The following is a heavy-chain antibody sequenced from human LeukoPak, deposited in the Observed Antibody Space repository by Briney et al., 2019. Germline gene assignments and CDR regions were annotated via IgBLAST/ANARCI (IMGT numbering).Heavy chain of an antibody. Sequence: GGSLRLSCAASGFTFTSYWMTWVRQAPGKGLECVANIKEDGSEKFYVGSVRGRFTISRDNARNSVSLQMNSLRDDDTAVYYCARDVDTNSWGQGTLVTVSS. CDR1: GFTFTSYW. J-gene: IGHJ4*02. V-gene: IGHV3-7*03. CDR3: ARDVDTNS. D-gene: IGHD5-18*01. CDR2: IKEDGSEK.